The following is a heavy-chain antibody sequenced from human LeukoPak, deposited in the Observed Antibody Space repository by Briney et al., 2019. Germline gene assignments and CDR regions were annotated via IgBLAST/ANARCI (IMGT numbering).Heavy chain of an antibody. D-gene: IGHD6-6*01. Sequence: PSETLSLTCTVSGGSISSGSYYWSWIRQPAGKGLEWIGRIYTSGSTNYNPSLKSRVTISVDTSKNQFSLKLSSVTAADTAVYYCAREGLEIAARPLAHYYYYYYMDVWGKGTTVTVSS. CDR3: AREGLEIAARPLAHYYYYYYMDV. J-gene: IGHJ6*03. CDR1: GGSISSGSYY. V-gene: IGHV4-61*02. CDR2: IYTSGST.